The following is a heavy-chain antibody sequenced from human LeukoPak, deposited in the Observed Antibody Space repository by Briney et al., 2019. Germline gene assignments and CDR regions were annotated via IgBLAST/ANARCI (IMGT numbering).Heavy chain of an antibody. D-gene: IGHD3-10*01. Sequence: SETLSLTCTVSGVSISLSNYYWGWVRQPPGKGLEWIGSIYYSGSTYFNPSLKSRVTISEHTSKNQFSLELNSVTPADTAMYYCARVSGNYYQIDYWGQGTLVTVSS. J-gene: IGHJ4*02. CDR1: GVSISLSNYY. CDR3: ARVSGNYYQIDY. V-gene: IGHV4-39*01. CDR2: IYYSGST.